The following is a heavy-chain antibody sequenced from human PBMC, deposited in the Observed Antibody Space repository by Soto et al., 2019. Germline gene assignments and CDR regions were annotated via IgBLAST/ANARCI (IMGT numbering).Heavy chain of an antibody. CDR3: ARVGNWENYGVAFDY. CDR1: GFTFSSYA. CDR2: ISYDGSNK. V-gene: IGHV3-30-3*01. J-gene: IGHJ4*02. Sequence: QVQLVESGGGVVQPGRSLRLSCAASGFTFSSYAMHWVRQAPGKGLEWVAVISYDGSNKYYADSVKGRFTISRDNSKNTLYLEMNIPRAEDTAVYYCARVGNWENYGVAFDYWGQGTLVTGSS. D-gene: IGHD1-7*01.